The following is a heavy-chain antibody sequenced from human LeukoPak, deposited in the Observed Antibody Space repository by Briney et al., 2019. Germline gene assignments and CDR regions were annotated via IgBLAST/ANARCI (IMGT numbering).Heavy chain of an antibody. J-gene: IGHJ4*02. D-gene: IGHD2-2*01. Sequence: GGSLRLSCAASDFSFITYAMSWVRQSPGKGLEWVSAIGRSGANSYYATSVKGRFSVSRDNTKNTFHLQMNSLRAEDTAIYYCAKLQTAVVPAATLGFDSWGQGTLVTVSS. V-gene: IGHV3-23*01. CDR3: AKLQTAVVPAATLGFDS. CDR2: IGRSGANS. CDR1: DFSFITYA.